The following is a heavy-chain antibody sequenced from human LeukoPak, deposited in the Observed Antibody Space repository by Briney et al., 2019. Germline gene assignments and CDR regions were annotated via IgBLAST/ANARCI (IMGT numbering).Heavy chain of an antibody. CDR2: INYSGST. V-gene: IGHV4-31*03. Sequence: PSETLSLTCTVSGGSISSGGYYWSWIRQHPGKGLEWIGYINYSGSTYYNPSLKSRVTISVDTSKNQFSLKLSSVTAADTAVYYCARASDFWSGHNWFDPWGQGTLVTVSS. D-gene: IGHD3-3*01. CDR3: ARASDFWSGHNWFDP. J-gene: IGHJ5*02. CDR1: GGSISSGGYY.